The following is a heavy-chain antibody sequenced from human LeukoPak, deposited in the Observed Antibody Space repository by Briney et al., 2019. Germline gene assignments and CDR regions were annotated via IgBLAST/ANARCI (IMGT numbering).Heavy chain of an antibody. J-gene: IGHJ6*03. CDR3: ARSPTSLDSSGYYYYYYYMDV. Sequence: SETLSLTCAVSGYSISSGYYWGWIRQPPGKGLEWFGSIYHSGSTYYNPSLKSRVTISVDTCKNQFSLKLSSVTAADTAVYYCARSPTSLDSSGYYYYYYYMDVWGKGTTVTVSS. D-gene: IGHD3-22*01. CDR2: IYHSGST. V-gene: IGHV4-38-2*01. CDR1: GYSISSGYY.